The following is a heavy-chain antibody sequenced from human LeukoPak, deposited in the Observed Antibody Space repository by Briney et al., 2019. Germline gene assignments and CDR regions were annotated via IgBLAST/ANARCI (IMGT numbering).Heavy chain of an antibody. V-gene: IGHV3-30*01. CDR2: ISHDGSNI. D-gene: IGHD2-2*02. CDR3: AREECSSSSCYTFDH. CDR1: GFTFSIYA. J-gene: IGHJ4*02. Sequence: GRSLRLSCAASGFTFSIYAMHWVRQAPGKGLEWVAFISHDGSNIYYEDSVKGRLTISRDNSKNTLYLQMNSLRAEDTAVYCCAREECSSSSCYTFDHWGQGTLVTVSS.